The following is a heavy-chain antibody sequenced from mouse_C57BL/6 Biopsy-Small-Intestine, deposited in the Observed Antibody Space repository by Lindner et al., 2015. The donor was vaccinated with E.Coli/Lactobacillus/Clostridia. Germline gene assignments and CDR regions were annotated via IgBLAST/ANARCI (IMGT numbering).Heavy chain of an antibody. CDR3: ARVSRDYFDY. V-gene: IGHV1-63*01. CDR2: IYPGGGYT. CDR1: RYTFTNYW. Sequence: VQLQESGAELVRPGTSVKMSCKASRYTFTNYWIGWAKQRPGHGLEWIGGIYPGGGYTNYNEKFKGKATLTADKSSSTAYMQFSSLTSEDSAIYYCARVSRDYFDYWGQGTTLTVSS. J-gene: IGHJ2*01.